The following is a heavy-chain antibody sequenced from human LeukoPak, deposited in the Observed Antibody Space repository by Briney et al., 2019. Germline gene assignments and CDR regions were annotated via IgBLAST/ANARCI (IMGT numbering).Heavy chain of an antibody. CDR2: IFYGGTS. CDR3: ARFGSRIGTGASYGFES. V-gene: IGHV4-39*07. Sequence: PSETLSLTCTVSGDSIYNSDYYWGWIRRPPGKGLEWIGSIFYGGTSYYTPSLESRVTISIAPSKSQFSLNLRFVTAADTAVYYCARFGSRIGTGASYGFESWGQGTLVLVSS. CDR1: GDSIYNSDYY. J-gene: IGHJ4*02. D-gene: IGHD1-1*01.